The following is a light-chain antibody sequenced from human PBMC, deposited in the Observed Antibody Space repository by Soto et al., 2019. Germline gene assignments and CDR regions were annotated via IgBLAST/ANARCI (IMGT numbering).Light chain of an antibody. CDR1: QSVSSK. J-gene: IGKJ5*01. Sequence: EIVLTQSPATLSLSPGKSAALSCRASQSVSSKLAWYQQKTGQAPRLLIYNASTRSAGIPARFSGSGSGTEFTLTISSLQSEDFAVYYCQQYNDWPPITFGQGTRLEI. V-gene: IGKV3D-15*01. CDR2: NAS. CDR3: QQYNDWPPIT.